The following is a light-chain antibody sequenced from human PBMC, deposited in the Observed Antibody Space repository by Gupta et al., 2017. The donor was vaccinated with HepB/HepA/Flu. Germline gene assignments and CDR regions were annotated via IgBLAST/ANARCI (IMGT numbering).Light chain of an antibody. CDR1: SSDIGTYNL. J-gene: IGLJ2*01. V-gene: IGLV2-23*02. CDR2: DVN. CDR3: CSFGGNNNLI. Sequence: QSALTQPASVSGSPGQSITISCTGASSDIGTYNLVSWYQQHPGKAPKLIIYDVNERPSGISDRFSGSKSGNTASLTISGLQAEDEADYYCCSFGGNNNLIFGGGTKLTVL.